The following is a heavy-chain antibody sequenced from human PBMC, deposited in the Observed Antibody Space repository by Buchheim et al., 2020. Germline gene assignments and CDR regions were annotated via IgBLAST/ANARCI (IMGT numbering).Heavy chain of an antibody. CDR3: ARDNHSYGPLGYYYYYGMDV. CDR2: ISSSSSTM. CDR1: GFTFSSYS. Sequence: EVQLVESGGGLVQPGGSLRLSCAASGFTFSSYSMNWVRQAPGKGLEWVSYISSSSSTMYYADSVKGRFTISRDNAKNSLYLQMNSLRAEDTAVYYCARDNHSYGPLGYYYYYGMDVWGQGTT. J-gene: IGHJ6*02. D-gene: IGHD5-18*01. V-gene: IGHV3-48*01.